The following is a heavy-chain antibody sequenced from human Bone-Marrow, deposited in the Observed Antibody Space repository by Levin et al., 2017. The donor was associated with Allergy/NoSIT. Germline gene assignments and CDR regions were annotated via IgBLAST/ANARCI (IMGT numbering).Heavy chain of an antibody. D-gene: IGHD1-20*01. J-gene: IGHJ4*02. CDR3: AHRRGGYSWNDGDFDY. CDR2: IYWDDDK. V-gene: IGHV2-5*02. CDR1: GFSLSTGGVG. Sequence: SGPTLVKPPQTLTLTCTFSGFSLSTGGVGVGWIRQPPGKALECLALIYWDDDKRYSPSLRSRLTITKDTSKNQVVLTMTNMDPVDTATYYCAHRRGGYSWNDGDFDYCGQGTLVTVSS.